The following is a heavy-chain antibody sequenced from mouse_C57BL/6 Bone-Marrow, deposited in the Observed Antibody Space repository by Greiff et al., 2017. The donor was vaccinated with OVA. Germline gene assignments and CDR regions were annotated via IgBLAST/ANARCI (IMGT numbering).Heavy chain of an antibody. CDR3: ARYPQLGRYFYV. CDR2: LRNKANGYTT. J-gene: IGHJ1*03. V-gene: IGHV7-3*01. D-gene: IGHD4-1*02. Sequence: DVHLVESGGGLVQPGGSLSLSCAASGFTFTDYYMSWVRQPPGKALEWLGFLRNKANGYTTEYSASVKGRFTISRDNSQSTLYLQMNALRAEDSATYYCARYPQLGRYFYVWGTGTTVTVSS. CDR1: GFTFTDYY.